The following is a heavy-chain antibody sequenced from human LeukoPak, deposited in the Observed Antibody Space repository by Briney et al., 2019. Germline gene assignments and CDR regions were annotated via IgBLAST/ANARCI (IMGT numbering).Heavy chain of an antibody. CDR1: GYSFTNYA. J-gene: IGHJ4*02. V-gene: IGHV7-4-1*02. CDR2: IHPSTGNP. D-gene: IGHD3-16*02. CDR3: ARAFQSLGGLSLPDY. Sequence: ASVKVSFKASGYSFTNYAMNWVRQAPGQGLEWMGWIHPSTGNPTYAQGFTGRFVFSLDTSVSTTYLQISSLKAEDTAVYFCARAFQSLGGLSLPDYGRQGTRLTVSS.